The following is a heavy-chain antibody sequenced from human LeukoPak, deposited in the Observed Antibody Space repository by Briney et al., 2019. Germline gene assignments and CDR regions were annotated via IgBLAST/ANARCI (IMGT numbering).Heavy chain of an antibody. Sequence: GGSLRLSCAASGFTFDDYAMHWVRQAPGKGLEWVSGISWNSGGIGYADSVKGRFTISRDNAKNSLYLQMNSLRAEDTALYYCAKALYYYDSSGYYGYWGQGTLVTVSS. CDR3: AKALYYYDSSGYYGY. J-gene: IGHJ4*02. CDR2: ISWNSGGI. CDR1: GFTFDDYA. D-gene: IGHD3-22*01. V-gene: IGHV3-9*01.